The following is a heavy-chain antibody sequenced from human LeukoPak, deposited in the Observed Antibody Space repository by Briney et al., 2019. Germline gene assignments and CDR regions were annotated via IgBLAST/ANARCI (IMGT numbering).Heavy chain of an antibody. J-gene: IGHJ3*02. CDR1: GASIGNYY. V-gene: IGHV4-59*01. D-gene: IGHD5-18*01. CDR2: FFYTGST. CDR3: ARGFTYAIGVFDI. Sequence: SETLSLTCTVSGASIGNYYWSWIRQPPGKGLGWIGYFFYTGSTNYNPSLKSRVTISVDTSKNQFSLKLTSVTAADTAVYYCARGFTYAIGVFDIWGQGTMVTVSS.